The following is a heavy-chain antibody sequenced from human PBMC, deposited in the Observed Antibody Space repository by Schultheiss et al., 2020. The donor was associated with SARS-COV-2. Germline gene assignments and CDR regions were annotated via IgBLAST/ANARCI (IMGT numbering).Heavy chain of an antibody. J-gene: IGHJ3*02. CDR1: GGSFSGYY. D-gene: IGHD2-21*02. Sequence: SETLSLTCAVYGGSFSGYYWSWIRQPPGKGLEWIGEINHSGSTNYNPSLKSRVTISVDTSKNQFSLKLSSVTAADTAVYYCARRGAYCGGDCFDIWGQGTMVTVSS. CDR3: ARRGAYCGGDCFDI. CDR2: INHSGST. V-gene: IGHV4-34*01.